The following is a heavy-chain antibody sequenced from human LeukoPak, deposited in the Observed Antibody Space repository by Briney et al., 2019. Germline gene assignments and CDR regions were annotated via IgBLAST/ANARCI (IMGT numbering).Heavy chain of an antibody. V-gene: IGHV4-39*01. Sequence: PSETLSLTCTVSGGSISSSSYYWGWIRLPPGKGLEWIGSIYYSGSTYYNPSLKSRVTISVDTSKNQFSLKLSSVTAADTAVYYCARPNCTSTSCPFDYWGQGTLVTVSS. D-gene: IGHD2-2*01. CDR2: IYYSGST. CDR3: ARPNCTSTSCPFDY. CDR1: GGSISSSSYY. J-gene: IGHJ4*02.